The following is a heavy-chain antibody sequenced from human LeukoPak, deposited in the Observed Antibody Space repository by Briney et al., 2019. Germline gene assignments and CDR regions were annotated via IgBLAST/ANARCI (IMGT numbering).Heavy chain of an antibody. CDR2: FSSASTTI. Sequence: GGSLRLSCAASGFSFSNYAMSWVRQAPGKGLDGLYYFSSASTTINYAGSVKGRFIISRDNAKNSLYLQMNSLRAEDTAVYYCARLKYCTTSTCSQGAFDIWGQGTMVTVSS. CDR1: GFSFSNYA. V-gene: IGHV3-48*04. J-gene: IGHJ3*02. CDR3: ARLKYCTTSTCSQGAFDI. D-gene: IGHD2-2*01.